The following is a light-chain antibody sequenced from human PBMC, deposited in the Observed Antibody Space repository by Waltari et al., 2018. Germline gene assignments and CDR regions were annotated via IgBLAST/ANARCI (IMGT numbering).Light chain of an antibody. J-gene: IGKJ2*01. CDR3: QQCGGSPMYT. CDR2: ATS. Sequence: EVALTQSPDTLSLSAGERATLTCTASQNVSSSYFAWYQQKPGQSPRLLIHATSTRATGIPARFSGSGSGTGFSLNIDMLEPEDSAVYFCQQCGGSPMYTFGQGTKLE. CDR1: QNVSSSY. V-gene: IGKV3-20*01.